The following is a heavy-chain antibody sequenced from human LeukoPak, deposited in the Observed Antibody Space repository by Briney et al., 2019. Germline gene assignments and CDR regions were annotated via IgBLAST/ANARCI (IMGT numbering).Heavy chain of an antibody. CDR3: ARIFRYQMVDYYALDV. D-gene: IGHD2-2*01. J-gene: IGHJ6*02. CDR1: GFTFSNYA. Sequence: PGGSLRLSCSASGFTFSNYAMYWVRQAPGKGLEWVSAISTDSGYIYYADSVKGRFTISRDNAKNSVSLQMNSLRAEDTAVYYCARIFRYQMVDYYALDVWGQGTTVTVSS. CDR2: ISTDSGYI. V-gene: IGHV3-21*01.